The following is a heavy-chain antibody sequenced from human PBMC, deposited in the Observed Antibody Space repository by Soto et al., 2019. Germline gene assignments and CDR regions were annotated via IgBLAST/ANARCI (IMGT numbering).Heavy chain of an antibody. Sequence: SVKVSCKASGGTFSSYTISWVRQAPGQGLEWMGRIIPILGIANYAQKFQGRVTITADKSTSTAYMELSSLRYEDTAVYYCARFRNLYGDYDYCGQRSLVPVSA. CDR3: ARFRNLYGDYDY. CDR2: IIPILGIA. D-gene: IGHD4-17*01. CDR1: GGTFSSYT. J-gene: IGHJ4*02. V-gene: IGHV1-69*02.